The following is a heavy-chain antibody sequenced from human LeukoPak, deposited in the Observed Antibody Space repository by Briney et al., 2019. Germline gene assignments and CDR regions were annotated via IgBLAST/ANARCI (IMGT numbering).Heavy chain of an antibody. J-gene: IGHJ3*02. Sequence: ASVKVSCKVSGCTLTELSMHWVRQAPGKGLEWMGGFDPEDGETIYAQKFQGRVTMTEDTSTDTAYMELSSLRSEDTAVYYCATFSPTYYYDSVPAFDIWGQGTMVTVSS. CDR1: GCTLTELS. CDR2: FDPEDGET. D-gene: IGHD3-22*01. V-gene: IGHV1-24*01. CDR3: ATFSPTYYYDSVPAFDI.